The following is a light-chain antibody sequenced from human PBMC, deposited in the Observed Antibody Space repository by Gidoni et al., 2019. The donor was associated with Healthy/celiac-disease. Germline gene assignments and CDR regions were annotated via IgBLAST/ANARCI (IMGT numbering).Light chain of an antibody. Sequence: QSVLTQPPSVSAAPGQKVTISCSGSTSNVGDNFVSWYQQPPGTAPKLLIYENNKRPSGIPDRFSGSKSGTSATLDITGLQTGDEADYYCRAWDKSLSAGVFGGGTKVTVL. J-gene: IGLJ2*01. V-gene: IGLV1-51*02. CDR1: TSNVGDNF. CDR2: ENN. CDR3: RAWDKSLSAGV.